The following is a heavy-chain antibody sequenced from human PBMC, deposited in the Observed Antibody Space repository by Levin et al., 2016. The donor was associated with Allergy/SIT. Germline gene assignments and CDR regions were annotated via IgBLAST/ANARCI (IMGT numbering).Heavy chain of an antibody. CDR2: IYYSGST. CDR1: GGSISSYY. CDR3: ARVRMGGAFDI. Sequence: SETLSLTCTVSGGSISSYYWSWIRQPPGKGLEWIGYIYYSGSTNYNPSLKSRVTISVDTSKNQFSLKLSSVTAADTAVYYCARVRMGGAFDIWGQGTMVTVSS. V-gene: IGHV4-59*08. D-gene: IGHD3-16*01. J-gene: IGHJ3*02.